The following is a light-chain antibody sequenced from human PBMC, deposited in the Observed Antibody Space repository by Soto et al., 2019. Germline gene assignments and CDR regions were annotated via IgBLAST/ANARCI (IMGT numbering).Light chain of an antibody. V-gene: IGKV1-39*01. CDR1: QSIRSY. Sequence: DIQLTQSPSSLSASVLDKVTLTCLASQSIRSYLNWVQQKPGKAPKLLIYDASSLQTGVPSRFSGSGSGTDFSLTISSLQPEDFATYYCQQSYSTPPWKFGQGTKVDIK. J-gene: IGKJ1*01. CDR3: QQSYSTPPWK. CDR2: DAS.